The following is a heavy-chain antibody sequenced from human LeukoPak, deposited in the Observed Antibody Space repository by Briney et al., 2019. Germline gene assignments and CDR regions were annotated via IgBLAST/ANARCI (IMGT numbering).Heavy chain of an antibody. CDR1: GGSISSYY. V-gene: IGHV4-59*08. Sequence: PSETLSLTRTVSGGSISSYYWSWIRQPPGKGLEWIGYIYYSGSTNYNPSLKSRVTISVDTSKNQFSLKLSSVTAADTAVYYCARHGGVVPAARNWFDPWGQGTLVTVSS. CDR3: ARHGGVVPAARNWFDP. CDR2: IYYSGST. J-gene: IGHJ5*02. D-gene: IGHD2-2*01.